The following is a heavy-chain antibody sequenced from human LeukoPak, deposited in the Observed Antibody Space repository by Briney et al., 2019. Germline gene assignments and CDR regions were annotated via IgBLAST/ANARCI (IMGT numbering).Heavy chain of an antibody. CDR2: MNPNSGNT. D-gene: IGHD3-16*02. Sequence: ASVKVSCKASGYTFTSYDINWVRQATGQGLEWMGWMNPNSGNTGYAQKFQVRVTMTRSTSISTAYMELSSLRSEDTAVYYCASGVMITFGGVIAVDAFDIWGQGTMVTVSS. CDR3: ASGVMITFGGVIAVDAFDI. V-gene: IGHV1-8*01. J-gene: IGHJ3*02. CDR1: GYTFTSYD.